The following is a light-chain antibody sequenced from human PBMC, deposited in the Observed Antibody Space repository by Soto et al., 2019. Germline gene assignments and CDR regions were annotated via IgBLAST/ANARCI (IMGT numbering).Light chain of an antibody. Sequence: DIQMTQSPSSLSASVGDRVTITCQASQAIGNYLTWYQQKPGKAPKLLIYEASNLETGVPSRFSESGSGTDFTFTINSLQPEDIATYYCQQYDDLPFTFGGGTKVEIK. CDR3: QQYDDLPFT. CDR1: QAIGNY. CDR2: EAS. V-gene: IGKV1-33*01. J-gene: IGKJ4*01.